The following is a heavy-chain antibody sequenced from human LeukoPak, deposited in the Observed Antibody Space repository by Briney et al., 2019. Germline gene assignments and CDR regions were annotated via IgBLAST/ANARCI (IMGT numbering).Heavy chain of an antibody. V-gene: IGHV4-61*08. CDR2: IYYSGST. CDR3: ARIMQTPWGMDV. Sequence: SETLSLTCTVSGGSISSGGYYWSWIRQHPGKGLEWIGYIYYSGSTYYNPSLKSRVTISVDTSKNQFSLKVTSVSAADTAVYYCARIMQTPWGMDVWGQGTTVTVSS. J-gene: IGHJ6*02. CDR1: GGSISSGGYY. D-gene: IGHD2-15*01.